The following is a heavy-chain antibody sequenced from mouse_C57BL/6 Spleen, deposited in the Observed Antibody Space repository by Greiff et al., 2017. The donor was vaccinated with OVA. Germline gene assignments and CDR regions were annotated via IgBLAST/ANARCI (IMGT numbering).Heavy chain of an antibody. J-gene: IGHJ1*03. Sequence: QVTLKESGPGLLQPSQTLSLTCSFSGFSLSTFGMGVGWIRQPSGKGLEWLAHIWWDDDTYYNPALKSRLTISKDTSKNQVFLKVANVDTADTATYYCARIHYSNYVGYFDVWGTGTTVTVSS. CDR3: ARIHYSNYVGYFDV. V-gene: IGHV8-8*01. CDR2: IWWDDDT. D-gene: IGHD2-5*01. CDR1: GFSLSTFGMG.